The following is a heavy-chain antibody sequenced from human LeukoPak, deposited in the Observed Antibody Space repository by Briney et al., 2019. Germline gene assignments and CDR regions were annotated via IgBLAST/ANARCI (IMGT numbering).Heavy chain of an antibody. Sequence: GGSLRLSCAASGFDFSTYSIDWVRQAPGKGLEWVSYISSSSSIIYHADSVKGRFTISRDNAKNSLHLQMNSLRAEDTAVYYCARVGRSGWTVDYWGQGTLVTVSS. V-gene: IGHV3-48*04. CDR3: ARVGRSGWTVDY. D-gene: IGHD6-19*01. CDR2: ISSSSSII. CDR1: GFDFSTYS. J-gene: IGHJ4*02.